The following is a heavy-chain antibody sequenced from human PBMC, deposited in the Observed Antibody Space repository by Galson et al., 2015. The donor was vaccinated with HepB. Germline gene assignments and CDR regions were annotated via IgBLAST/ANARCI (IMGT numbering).Heavy chain of an antibody. CDR3: ASGPYDILTGSYLPLYFDL. CDR2: IIPFFGTT. CDR1: GGSSSNHA. J-gene: IGHJ2*01. V-gene: IGHV1-69*06. Sequence: SVKVSCKASGGSSSNHAISWVRQAPGQGLEWVGGIIPFFGTTNYAQKFQGRVTLTAVTSTSTAYMELSSLRTEDTAVYYCASGPYDILTGSYLPLYFDLWGRGTLVTVSS. D-gene: IGHD3-9*01.